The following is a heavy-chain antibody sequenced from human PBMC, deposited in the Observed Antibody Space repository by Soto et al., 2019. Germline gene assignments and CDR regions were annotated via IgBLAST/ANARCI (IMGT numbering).Heavy chain of an antibody. CDR3: ARHFSSWGGLFDY. CDR1: GGSISSYY. Sequence: QVQLQESGPGLVKPSETLSLTCTVSGGSISSYYWSWIRQPPGKGLEWIGYIYYSGTTNYNPSLKSRVTISIDTSKNQFSLRLSSVTAADTAIYYCARHFSSWGGLFDYWGQGTLVTVSS. J-gene: IGHJ4*02. CDR2: IYYSGTT. V-gene: IGHV4-59*08. D-gene: IGHD6-6*01.